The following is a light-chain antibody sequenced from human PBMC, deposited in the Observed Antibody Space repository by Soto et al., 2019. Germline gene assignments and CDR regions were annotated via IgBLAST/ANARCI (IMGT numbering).Light chain of an antibody. CDR1: QTIRSW. J-gene: IGKJ1*01. CDR2: RAS. V-gene: IGKV1-5*03. CDR3: QHYNSYSEA. Sequence: DIQMTQSPSTLSGSVGDRVTITCRARQTIRSWLAWYQQKPGKAPRLLSYRASTLKSGVPSRFSGSGSGTEFTLTISGRQPDGCATYYCQHYNSYSEAFXQGTKV.